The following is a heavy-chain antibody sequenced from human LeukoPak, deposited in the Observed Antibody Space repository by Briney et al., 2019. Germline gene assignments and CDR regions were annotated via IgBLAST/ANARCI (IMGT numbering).Heavy chain of an antibody. V-gene: IGHV1-18*01. CDR3: ARDNHSGSWSWFDP. D-gene: IGHD6-13*01. CDR2: ISAYSGHT. Sequence: ASVKVSCKASGYTFTNYGISRVRQAPGQGPEWMGWISAYSGHTNYAQKLQGRVTMTTDTSTSTAYMELRSLRSDDTAVYYCARDNHSGSWSWFDPWGQGTLVSVSA. J-gene: IGHJ5*02. CDR1: GYTFTNYG.